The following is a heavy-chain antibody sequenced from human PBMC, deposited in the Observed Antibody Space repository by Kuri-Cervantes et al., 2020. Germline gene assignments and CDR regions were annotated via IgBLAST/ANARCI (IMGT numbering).Heavy chain of an antibody. J-gene: IGHJ4*02. CDR1: GFTFSSYG. D-gene: IGHD5-12*01. Sequence: GESLKISCAASGFTFSSYGMHWVRQAPGKGLEWVAVISYDGSNKYYADSVKGRFTISRDNSKNTLYLQMNSLRAEDTAVYYCAKVRRSGYSGYDLVAIDYWGQGTLVTVSS. V-gene: IGHV3-30*18. CDR3: AKVRRSGYSGYDLVAIDY. CDR2: ISYDGSNK.